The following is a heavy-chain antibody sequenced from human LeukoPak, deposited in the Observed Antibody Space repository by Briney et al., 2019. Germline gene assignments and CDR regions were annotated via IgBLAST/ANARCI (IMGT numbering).Heavy chain of an antibody. Sequence: NPGGSLRLPCAASGITFSDYYMSWIRQAPGKGLEWVSYVSSSATTASTKYYADSVKGRFTISRDNAKNSLYLQMNSLRAEDTAVYYCAGTDYYDSSGYYFDLWGQGTLVTVSS. J-gene: IGHJ4*02. V-gene: IGHV3-11*01. CDR1: GITFSDYY. CDR3: AGTDYYDSSGYYFDL. CDR2: VSSSATTASTK. D-gene: IGHD3-22*01.